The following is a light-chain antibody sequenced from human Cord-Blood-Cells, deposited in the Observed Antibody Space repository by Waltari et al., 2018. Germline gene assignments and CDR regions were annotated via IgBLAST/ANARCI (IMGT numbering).Light chain of an antibody. J-gene: IGLJ2*01. V-gene: IGLV2-11*01. CDR1: SSDVGGYNY. CDR2: DVS. CDR3: CSYAGSYVV. Sequence: QSALTQPRSVSGSPGQSVTISCPGTSSDVGGYNYVSWKQQHPGQATKLLIYDVSNRHSGVPVPFSGSKSGNTASLTISGLQAEDEAEYYCCSYAGSYVVFGGGTKLTVL.